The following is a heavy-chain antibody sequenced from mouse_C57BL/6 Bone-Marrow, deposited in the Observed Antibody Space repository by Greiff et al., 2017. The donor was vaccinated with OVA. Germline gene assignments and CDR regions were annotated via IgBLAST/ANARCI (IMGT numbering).Heavy chain of an antibody. V-gene: IGHV1-80*01. CDR2: IYPGDGDT. CDR1: GYAFSSYW. D-gene: IGHD2-10*02. J-gene: IGHJ3*01. CDR3: ARGPRLAWFAY. Sequence: VQLVESWAELVKPGASVKISCKASGYAFSSYWMNWVKQRPGKGLEWIGQIYPGDGDTNYNGKFKGKATLTADKSSSTAYMQLSSLTSEDSAVYFCARGPRLAWFAYWGQGTLVTVSA.